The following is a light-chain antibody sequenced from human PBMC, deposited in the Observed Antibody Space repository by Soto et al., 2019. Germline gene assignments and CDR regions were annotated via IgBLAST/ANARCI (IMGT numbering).Light chain of an antibody. Sequence: ETVMTQSPATLSVSPGERATLSCRASKRVNSNLAWYQQESGQPPRLLVFGASPRATGVPARFSGSGSVTEFTLTISGLQSEDFAVYFCQQYASWPLTFGGGTKVEI. V-gene: IGKV3-15*01. CDR2: GAS. CDR1: KRVNSN. CDR3: QQYASWPLT. J-gene: IGKJ4*01.